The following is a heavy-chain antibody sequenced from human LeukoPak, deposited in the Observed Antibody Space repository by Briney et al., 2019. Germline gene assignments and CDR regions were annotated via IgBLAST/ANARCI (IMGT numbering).Heavy chain of an antibody. Sequence: PSGTLSLTCTVSGGSISSGSNYWSWIRQPAGKGLEWIGRIYTSGSTNYNPSLKRRATISVDTSKNQFSLKLSSVTAADTAVYCWARESYDFWSVYSEFYPGGQGNLVTVSS. J-gene: IGHJ5*02. D-gene: IGHD3-3*01. CDR2: IYTSGST. CDR1: GGSISSGSNY. CDR3: ARESYDFWSVYSEFYP. V-gene: IGHV4-61*02.